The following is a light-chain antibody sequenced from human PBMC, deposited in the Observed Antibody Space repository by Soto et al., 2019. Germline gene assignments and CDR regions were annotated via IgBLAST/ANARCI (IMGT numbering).Light chain of an antibody. CDR1: QSVSSN. Sequence: EIVVTQSPATLSVSPGERATLSCRASQSVSSNFAWYMQKPGQAPRLLIYGASTRATGIPARFSGSGSGTEFTLTISSLQSEDFAVYYCQQYNNWPLTFGGGTKVEIK. CDR2: GAS. V-gene: IGKV3-15*01. J-gene: IGKJ4*01. CDR3: QQYNNWPLT.